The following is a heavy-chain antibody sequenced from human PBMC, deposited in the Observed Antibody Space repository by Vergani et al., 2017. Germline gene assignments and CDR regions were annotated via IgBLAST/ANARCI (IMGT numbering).Heavy chain of an antibody. Sequence: QLQLQESGPGLVKPSETLSLTCTVSGGSISSSSYYWGWIRQPPGKGLEWIGEINHSGSTNYNPSLKSRVTISVDTSKNQFSLKLSSVTAADTAVYYCARDVPYYGMDVWGQGTTVTVSS. CDR1: GGSISSSSYY. CDR3: ARDVPYYGMDV. J-gene: IGHJ6*02. V-gene: IGHV4-39*07. CDR2: INHSGST.